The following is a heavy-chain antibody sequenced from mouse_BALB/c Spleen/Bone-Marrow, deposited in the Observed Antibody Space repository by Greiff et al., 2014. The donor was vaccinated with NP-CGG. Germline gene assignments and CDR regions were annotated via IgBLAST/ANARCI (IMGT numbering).Heavy chain of an antibody. J-gene: IGHJ2*01. D-gene: IGHD2-1*01. CDR2: IDPETGGT. CDR1: GYTFTDYE. Sequence: VQLQQSGAELVRPGASVTLSCKASGYTFTDYEMHWVKQTPVHGLEWIGAIDPETGGTAYNQKFKGKATLTADKSSSTAYMELRSLTSEDSAVYYCTREGYGNSYYFDYWGRGTTLTVSS. V-gene: IGHV1-15*01. CDR3: TREGYGNSYYFDY.